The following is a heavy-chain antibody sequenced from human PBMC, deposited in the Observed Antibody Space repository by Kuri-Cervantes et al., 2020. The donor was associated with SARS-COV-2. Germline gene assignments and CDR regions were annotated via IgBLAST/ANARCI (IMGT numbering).Heavy chain of an antibody. V-gene: IGHV3-48*03. Sequence: GESLKISCAASGFTLSSYEMNWVRQAPGKGLEWVSYISSSGSTIYYADSVKGRFTISRDNAKNSLYLQMNSLRAEDTAVYYCARAAHYYYGMDVWGQGTTVTVSS. CDR1: GFTLSSYE. J-gene: IGHJ6*02. CDR2: ISSSGSTI. CDR3: ARAAHYYYGMDV. D-gene: IGHD6-13*01.